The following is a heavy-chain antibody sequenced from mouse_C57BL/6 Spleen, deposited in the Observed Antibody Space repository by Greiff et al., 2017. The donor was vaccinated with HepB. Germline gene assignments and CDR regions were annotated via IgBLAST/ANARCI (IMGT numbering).Heavy chain of an antibody. Sequence: VQLQQSGAELARPGASVKLSCKASGYTFTSYGISWVKQRTGQGLEWIGEIYPRSGNTYYNEKFKGKATPTADKSSSTAYMELRSLTSEDSAVYFCARDDGYQYYFDYWGQGTTLTVSS. CDR3: ARDDGYQYYFDY. J-gene: IGHJ2*01. CDR2: IYPRSGNT. D-gene: IGHD2-3*01. V-gene: IGHV1-81*01. CDR1: GYTFTSYG.